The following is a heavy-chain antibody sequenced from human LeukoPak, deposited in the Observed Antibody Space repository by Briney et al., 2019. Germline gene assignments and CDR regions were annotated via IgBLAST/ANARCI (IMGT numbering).Heavy chain of an antibody. D-gene: IGHD2-2*02. Sequence: ASVKVSCKASGYTFTSYDINWVRQATGQGLEWMGWMNPNSGNTGYAQKFQGRVTITRNTSISTAYMELSSLRSEDTAVYYCARSTSRGVEVVPAAIGLMDVWGKGTTVTVSS. CDR3: ARSTSRGVEVVPAAIGLMDV. J-gene: IGHJ6*03. V-gene: IGHV1-8*03. CDR1: GYTFTSYD. CDR2: MNPNSGNT.